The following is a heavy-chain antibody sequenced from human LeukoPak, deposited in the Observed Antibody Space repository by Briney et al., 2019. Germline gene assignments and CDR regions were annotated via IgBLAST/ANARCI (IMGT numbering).Heavy chain of an antibody. J-gene: IGHJ4*02. CDR3: ARDRRIDESSAYTPLDY. D-gene: IGHD3-22*01. CDR1: GGSFSYFY. Sequence: PSETLSLTCAVYGGSFSYFYWSWVRQPPGKGLEWIGEINHTGGTNYNPSLKSRVTMSIDTSKNQFSLKLTSVTAADTAVYYCARDRRIDESSAYTPLDYWGQGTVVTVSS. CDR2: INHTGGT. V-gene: IGHV4-34*01.